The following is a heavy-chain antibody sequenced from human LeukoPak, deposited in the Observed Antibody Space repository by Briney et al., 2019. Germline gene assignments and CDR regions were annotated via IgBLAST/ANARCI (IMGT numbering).Heavy chain of an antibody. CDR2: IYSGGST. J-gene: IGHJ4*02. Sequence: PGVSLRLSCAVSGFSVSSNYMSWVRQAPGKGLEWVSVIYSGGSTSYADSVKGRFTISRDISKNTLYLQMNSLRAEDTAVYYCARDLYSGSYQFDYWGQGTLVTVSS. CDR1: GFSVSSNY. D-gene: IGHD1-26*01. CDR3: ARDLYSGSYQFDY. V-gene: IGHV3-53*01.